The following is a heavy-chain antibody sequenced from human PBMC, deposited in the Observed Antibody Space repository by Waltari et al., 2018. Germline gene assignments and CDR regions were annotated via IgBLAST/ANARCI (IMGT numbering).Heavy chain of an antibody. V-gene: IGHV1-69*14. CDR1: GGSFSRYA. CDR3: ARAQYSSGWYGGEIHYFDY. Sequence: QVQLVQSGAEVKKPGSSVKVSCKAPGGSFSRYAISLVRQAPGPGLESKGGIIPIFGTANYQQKVQGRVTITANKSTSTAYMELSSQRSGDTAVYYCARAQYSSGWYGGEIHYFDYWGQGTLVTVSS. CDR2: IIPIFGTA. D-gene: IGHD6-19*01. J-gene: IGHJ4*02.